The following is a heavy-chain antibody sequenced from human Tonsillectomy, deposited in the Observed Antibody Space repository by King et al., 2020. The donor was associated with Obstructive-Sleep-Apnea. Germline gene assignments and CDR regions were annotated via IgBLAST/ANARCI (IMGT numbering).Heavy chain of an antibody. D-gene: IGHD6-19*01. Sequence: VQLVESGGGLVKPGGSLRLSCVVSGFTFSDYSMNWVRQAPGKGLEWVSSISSSSGFRYYADSVKGRFTISRDNAKNSLYLQMNSLRAEETAVYYCAGEPGNGAWYTVDYWGQGTLVTVSS. J-gene: IGHJ4*02. V-gene: IGHV3-21*01. CDR1: GFTFSDYS. CDR3: AGEPGNGAWYTVDY. CDR2: ISSSSGFR.